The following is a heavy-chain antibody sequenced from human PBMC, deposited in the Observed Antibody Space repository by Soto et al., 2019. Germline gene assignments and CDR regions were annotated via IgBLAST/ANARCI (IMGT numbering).Heavy chain of an antibody. CDR3: ARCGSGYTWFNEF. V-gene: IGHV1-69*01. CDR2: IIPVFQTA. Sequence: QEQLVQSGAEVKKPGSSVKVSCKASGGLFSSYPISWVRQVPGQGLEWMGGIIPVFQTAYYTQRFQGRVTITADESTNTAYMELSRLRSEDTAIYYCARCGSGYTWFNEFWGQGTLVTVSS. D-gene: IGHD3-22*01. CDR1: GGLFSSYP. J-gene: IGHJ4*02.